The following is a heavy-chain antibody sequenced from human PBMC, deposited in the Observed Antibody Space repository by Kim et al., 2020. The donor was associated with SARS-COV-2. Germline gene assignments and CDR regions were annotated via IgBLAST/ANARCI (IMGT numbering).Heavy chain of an antibody. D-gene: IGHD3-16*01. CDR1: GFTFSNAW. CDR3: TTDYDYTTIPYYYYGMDV. J-gene: IGHJ6*02. V-gene: IGHV3-15*01. Sequence: GGSLRLSCAASGFTFSNAWMSWVRQAPGKGLEWVGRIKSKTDGGTTDYAAPVKGRFTISRDDSKNTLYLQMNSLKTEDTAVYYCTTDYDYTTIPYYYYGMDVWGQGTTVTVSS. CDR2: IKSKTDGGTT.